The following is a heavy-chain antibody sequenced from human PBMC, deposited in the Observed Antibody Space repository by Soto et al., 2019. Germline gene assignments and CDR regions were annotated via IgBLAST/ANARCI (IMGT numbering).Heavy chain of an antibody. D-gene: IGHD2-15*01. CDR1: GYTLTSYG. CDR2: IGAYNGNT. V-gene: IGHV1-18*01. J-gene: IGHJ4*02. Sequence: ASVKVSRKASGYTLTSYGISWVRQAPGQGLEWMGWIGAYNGNTNYAQKLQGRVTMTTDTSTSTAYMELRSLRSDDTAVYYCARDCSGGSCYSLYNYWGQGTLVTSPQ. CDR3: ARDCSGGSCYSLYNY.